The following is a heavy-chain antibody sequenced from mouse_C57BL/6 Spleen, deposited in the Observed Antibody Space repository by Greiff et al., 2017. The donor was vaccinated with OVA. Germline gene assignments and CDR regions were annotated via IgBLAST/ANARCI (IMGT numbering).Heavy chain of an antibody. CDR1: GYTFTSYG. Sequence: VKLQESGAELARPGASVKLSCKASGYTFTSYGISWVKQRPGQGLEWIGEIYPRSGNTYYNEKFKGKATLTADKSSSTAYMELRSLTSEDSAVYFCAREDSPGNYADYWGQGTTLTVSS. D-gene: IGHD2-1*01. V-gene: IGHV1-81*01. CDR3: AREDSPGNYADY. J-gene: IGHJ2*01. CDR2: IYPRSGNT.